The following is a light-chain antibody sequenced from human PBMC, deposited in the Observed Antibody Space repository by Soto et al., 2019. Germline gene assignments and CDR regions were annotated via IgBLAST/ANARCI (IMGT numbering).Light chain of an antibody. V-gene: IGKV3-11*01. Sequence: EIVLTQSPATLSLSPGERATLSCRASQSVSSYLAWYQQKPGQAPRLLIYDASNRATGIPARFSGSGSATDFTLTISSLEHEDVAVYYCQQRSNWPMYTFGQGTKVEIK. CDR1: QSVSSY. CDR3: QQRSNWPMYT. CDR2: DAS. J-gene: IGKJ2*01.